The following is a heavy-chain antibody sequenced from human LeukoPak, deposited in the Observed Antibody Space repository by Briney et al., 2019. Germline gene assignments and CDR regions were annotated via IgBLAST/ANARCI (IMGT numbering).Heavy chain of an antibody. V-gene: IGHV1-69*13. D-gene: IGHD6-13*01. CDR3: ARDTHSNLAAAGLNWFDP. J-gene: IGHJ5*02. CDR2: IIPIFGTA. Sequence: GASVKVSCKASGGTFSSYAISWVRQAPGQGLEWMGGIIPIFGTANYAQKFQGRVTITADESTSTAYMELSSLRSEDTAVYYCARDTHSNLAAAGLNWFDPWGQGTLVTVSP. CDR1: GGTFSSYA.